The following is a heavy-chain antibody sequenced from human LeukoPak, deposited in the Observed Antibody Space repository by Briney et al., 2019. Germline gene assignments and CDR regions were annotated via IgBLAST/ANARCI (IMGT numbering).Heavy chain of an antibody. CDR3: TTQGPYDILTGFGYYFDY. J-gene: IGHJ4*02. CDR2: IKSKTDGGTT. D-gene: IGHD3-9*01. V-gene: IGHV3-15*01. CDR1: GFTFSNAW. Sequence: GGSLRLSCAASGFTFSNAWMSWVRQAPGKGLELVGRIKSKTDGGTTDYAAPVKGRFTISRDDSKNTLYLQMNSLKTEDTAVYYCTTQGPYDILTGFGYYFDYWGQGTLVTVSS.